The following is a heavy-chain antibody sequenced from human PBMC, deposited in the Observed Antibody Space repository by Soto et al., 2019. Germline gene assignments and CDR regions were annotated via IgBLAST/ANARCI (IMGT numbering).Heavy chain of an antibody. J-gene: IGHJ6*02. D-gene: IGHD3-10*01. CDR1: EFTFSNYG. V-gene: IGHV3-33*01. Sequence: QVQLVESGGGVVQPGRSLRLSCAASEFTFSNYGMHWVRQAPGKGLEWVAVILNDGSNRYHADSVKDRFTISRDNSKNTLYLQMNSLRAEDTAVYYCARDDEYSGNGMDVWGQVTTVTVS. CDR3: ARDDEYSGNGMDV. CDR2: ILNDGSNR.